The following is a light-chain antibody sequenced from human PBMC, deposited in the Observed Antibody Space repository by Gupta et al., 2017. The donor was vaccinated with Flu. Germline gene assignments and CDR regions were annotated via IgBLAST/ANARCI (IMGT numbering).Light chain of an antibody. V-gene: IGKV1-33*01. J-gene: IGKJ3*01. CDR1: QDIRNH. CDR2: DAS. CDR3: QQYANVPPT. Sequence: DIQMTQAPSSLSASVGDSVTITCQARQDIRNHLNWYQQKPGKAPKHLIYDASNLETGVPSRFSGSGSGRNFTFTISSLRPEDIATYYCQQYANVPPTFGPGTKVEIK.